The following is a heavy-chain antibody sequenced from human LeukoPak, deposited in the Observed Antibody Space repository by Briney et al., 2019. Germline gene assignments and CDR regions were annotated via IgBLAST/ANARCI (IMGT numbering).Heavy chain of an antibody. D-gene: IGHD4-23*01. CDR3: AKGLYGGPRPGGNDY. CDR1: GFTFSSYG. V-gene: IGHV3-30*18. Sequence: PGGSLRLSCAASGFTFSSYGMHWVRQAPGKGLEWVAVISYDGSNKYYADSVKGRFTISRDNSKNTLYLQMNSLRAEDTAVYYCAKGLYGGPRPGGNDYWGQGTLVTVSS. J-gene: IGHJ4*02. CDR2: ISYDGSNK.